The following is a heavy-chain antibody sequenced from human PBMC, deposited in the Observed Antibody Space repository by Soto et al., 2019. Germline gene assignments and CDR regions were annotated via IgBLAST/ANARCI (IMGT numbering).Heavy chain of an antibody. CDR3: AREPYGDSQYFDY. V-gene: IGHV3-30*03. D-gene: IGHD2-21*02. Sequence: PGGSLRLSCRTSGFRFSSYGMHWVRQAPGKGPEWVAFISGDGSNTEYVDSVRGRFTVSRDNAKNTIYLQANSLRAEDTAVYYCAREPYGDSQYFDYWGQGTPVTVSS. CDR2: ISGDGSNT. CDR1: GFRFSSYG. J-gene: IGHJ4*02.